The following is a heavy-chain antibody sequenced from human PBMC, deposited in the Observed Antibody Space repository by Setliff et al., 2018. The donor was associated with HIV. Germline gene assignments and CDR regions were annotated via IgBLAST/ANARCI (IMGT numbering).Heavy chain of an antibody. Sequence: PSETLSLTCTVSGGSISSYYWSWIRQPAGKGLEWIGHIYTSGSTNYNPSLKSRVTMSVDTSKNQFSLELSSVTAADTAVYYCARDVPWGDYYYYMDVWGKGTTVTSP. CDR2: IYTSGST. CDR3: ARDVPWGDYYYYMDV. J-gene: IGHJ6*03. CDR1: GGSISSYY. V-gene: IGHV4-4*07. D-gene: IGHD3-16*01.